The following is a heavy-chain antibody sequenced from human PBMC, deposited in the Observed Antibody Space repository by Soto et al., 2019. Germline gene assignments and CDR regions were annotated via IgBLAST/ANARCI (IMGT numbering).Heavy chain of an antibody. D-gene: IGHD3-22*01. V-gene: IGHV5-10-1*01. CDR3: ARDYYKYYDSSGYYRSPAY. CDR1: GYSFTSYW. Sequence: GESLKISCKGSGYSFTSYWISWVRQMPGKGLEWMGRIDPSDSYTNYSPSFQGHVTISADKSISTAYLQMNSLRAEDTAVYYCARDYYKYYDSSGYYRSPAYWGQGTLVTVSS. CDR2: IDPSDSYT. J-gene: IGHJ4*02.